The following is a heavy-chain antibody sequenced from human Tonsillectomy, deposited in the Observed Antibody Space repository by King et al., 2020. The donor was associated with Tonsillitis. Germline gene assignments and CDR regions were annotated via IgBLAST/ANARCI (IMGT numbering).Heavy chain of an antibody. CDR3: ARVTSYSRGWYGGWFDP. Sequence: QLVQSGAEVKKPGSSVKVSCKASGGTFSSYAISWVRQAPGQGLEWMGRIIPILGRAHYAQRFQGSVSITADKSTSIVYMDLSSLSSEDTAIFYCARVTSYSRGWYGGWFDPGGQGTLVTVSS. V-gene: IGHV1-69*09. D-gene: IGHD6-19*01. J-gene: IGHJ5*02. CDR1: GGTFSSYA. CDR2: IIPILGRA.